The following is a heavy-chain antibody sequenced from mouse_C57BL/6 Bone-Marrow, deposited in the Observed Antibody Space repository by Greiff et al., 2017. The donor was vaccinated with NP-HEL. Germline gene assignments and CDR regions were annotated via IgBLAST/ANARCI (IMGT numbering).Heavy chain of an antibody. CDR2: FDLNSGGT. V-gene: IGHV1-72*01. CDR3: ARSDYDYDGAGAKEG. D-gene: IGHD2-4*01. Sequence: VQLQQSGAEFVKPGASVKLSCKASGYTFTSHWMHWVKQRPGRGLEWIGWFDLNSGGTKYNEKFKCKATLTVNKPSSTAYMQLSNLTSQDSAVFYCARSDYDYDGAGAKEGWGQGASVTVAS. CDR1: GYTFTSHW. J-gene: IGHJ4*01.